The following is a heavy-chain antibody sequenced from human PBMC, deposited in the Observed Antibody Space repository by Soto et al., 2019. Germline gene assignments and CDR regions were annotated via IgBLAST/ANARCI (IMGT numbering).Heavy chain of an antibody. J-gene: IGHJ1*01. CDR3: ARDRGYYDTSGFQGFVQYFHH. CDR2: IIPIFGTT. CDR1: GDTFSSYA. Sequence: QVQLVQSGAEVKKPGSSVKVSCKASGDTFSSYAFSWVRQAPGQGLEWMGGIIPIFGTTNHAPKFQGRVRITADESTRTAYMELSSLRSEDTAVYYCARDRGYYDTSGFQGFVQYFHHWGQGTLVTVSS. V-gene: IGHV1-69*01. D-gene: IGHD3-22*01.